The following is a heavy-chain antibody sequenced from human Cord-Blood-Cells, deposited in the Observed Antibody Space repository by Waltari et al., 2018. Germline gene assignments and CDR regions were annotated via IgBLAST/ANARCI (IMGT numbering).Heavy chain of an antibody. J-gene: IGHJ4*02. D-gene: IGHD5-12*01. Sequence: QVQLVQSGAEVKKPGASAKVSCQASGYTLTSHDINWVRQATGQGLEWMGWMNPNSGNTGYAQKFQGRVTMTRNTSISTAYMELSSLRSEDTAVYYCVAIDGYNSPFDYWGQGTLVTVSS. V-gene: IGHV1-8*01. CDR2: MNPNSGNT. CDR1: GYTLTSHD. CDR3: VAIDGYNSPFDY.